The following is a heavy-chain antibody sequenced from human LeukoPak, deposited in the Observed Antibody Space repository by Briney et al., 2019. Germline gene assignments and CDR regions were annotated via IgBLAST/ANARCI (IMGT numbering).Heavy chain of an antibody. CDR3: AREDSADAFDI. V-gene: IGHV4-61*02. CDR2: IYTSGST. CDR1: GGSISSGSYY. Sequence: KPSETLSLTCTVSGGSISSGSYYWRWIRQPAGKGLEWIGRIYTSGSTNYNPSLKSRVAISVDTSKNQFSLKLSSVTAADTAVYYCAREDSADAFDIWGQGTMVTVSS. J-gene: IGHJ3*02. D-gene: IGHD1-26*01.